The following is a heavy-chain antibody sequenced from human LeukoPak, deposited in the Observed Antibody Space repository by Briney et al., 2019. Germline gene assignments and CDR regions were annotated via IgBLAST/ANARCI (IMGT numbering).Heavy chain of an antibody. J-gene: IGHJ5*02. CDR2: ISYDGNNK. V-gene: IGHV3-30-3*01. Sequence: GRSLRLSCAVSGFTFSRNSMHWVRQAPGKGLEWVADISYDGNNKHYADSVKGRFTISRDNSKNTLNLQMNSLRPEDTAVYFCAREALTGSWRWFDPWGQGTLVTVSS. CDR3: AREALTGSWRWFDP. CDR1: GFTFSRNS. D-gene: IGHD2-15*01.